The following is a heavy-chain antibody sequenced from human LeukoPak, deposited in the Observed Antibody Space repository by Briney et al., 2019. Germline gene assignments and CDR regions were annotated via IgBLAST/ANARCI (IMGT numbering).Heavy chain of an antibody. J-gene: IGHJ2*01. V-gene: IGHV4-39*07. CDR1: GGSISSSSYY. D-gene: IGHD2-15*01. CDR3: ARGVVAGYRLPNWYFDL. Sequence: PSETLSLTCTVSGGSISSSSYYWGWIRQPPGKGLEWIGSIYYSGSTYYNPSLKSRVTISVDKSKNQFSLKLSSVTAADTAVYYCARGVVAGYRLPNWYFDLWGRGTLVTVFS. CDR2: IYYSGST.